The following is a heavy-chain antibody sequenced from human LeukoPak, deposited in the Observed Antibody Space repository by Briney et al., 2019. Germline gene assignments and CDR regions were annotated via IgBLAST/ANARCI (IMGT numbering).Heavy chain of an antibody. CDR1: EFTFSRYW. Sequence: GGSLRLSCAASEFTFSRYWMSWVRQAPGKGLEWVANIKPDGSETKYVDSAKGRFTISRDNVKNSLYLQMKSLRAEDTAVYYCARDLFLTHHDTSSRGYPMDYWGQGTLVTVSS. J-gene: IGHJ4*02. V-gene: IGHV3-7*01. CDR3: ARDLFLTHHDTSSRGYPMDY. D-gene: IGHD3-22*01. CDR2: IKPDGSET.